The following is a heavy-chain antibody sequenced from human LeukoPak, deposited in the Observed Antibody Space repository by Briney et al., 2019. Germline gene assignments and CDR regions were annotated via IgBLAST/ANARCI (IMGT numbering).Heavy chain of an antibody. V-gene: IGHV3-9*01. CDR1: GFTFDDYA. J-gene: IGHJ4*02. Sequence: GGSLRLSCAASGFTFDDYAMHWVRQAPGKGLEWVSGITWNSDNIGYADSVKGRFTISRDNAKNSLYLQMNSLRAEDTALYYCAKGGYYDSSAPAGYWGQGTLVTVSS. D-gene: IGHD3-22*01. CDR2: ITWNSDNI. CDR3: AKGGYYDSSAPAGY.